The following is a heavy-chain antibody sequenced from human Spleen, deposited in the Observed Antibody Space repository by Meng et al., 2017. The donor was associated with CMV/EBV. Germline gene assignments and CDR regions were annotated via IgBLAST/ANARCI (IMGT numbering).Heavy chain of an antibody. CDR2: ISAYNGNT. J-gene: IGHJ5*02. V-gene: IGHV1-18*01. CDR3: ARVGGILPAAKNWFDP. CDR1: GYTFTSYG. D-gene: IGHD2-2*01. Sequence: ASVKVSCKASGYTFTSYGISWVRQVPGQGLEWMGWISAYNGNTNYAQKLQGRVTMTTDTSTSTAYLELRSLKSDDTAVYYCARVGGILPAAKNWFDPWGQGTLVTVSS.